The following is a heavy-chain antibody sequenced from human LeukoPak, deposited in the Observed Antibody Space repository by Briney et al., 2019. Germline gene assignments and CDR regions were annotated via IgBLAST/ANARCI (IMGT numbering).Heavy chain of an antibody. CDR3: ARGGSRHPSPEDY. V-gene: IGHV3-7*03. J-gene: IGHJ4*02. CDR2: IKQDGSEK. D-gene: IGHD1-1*01. CDR1: GFTFSSFW. Sequence: GGSLRLSCAASGFTFSSFWMSWVRQAPGKGLAWVANIKQDGSEKYFVDSVKGRFTISRDDAKNSLYLQMSSLRAEDTAVYYCARGGSRHPSPEDYWGRGTLVTVSS.